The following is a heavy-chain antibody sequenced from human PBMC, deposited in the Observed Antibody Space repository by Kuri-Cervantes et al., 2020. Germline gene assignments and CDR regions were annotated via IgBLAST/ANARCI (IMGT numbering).Heavy chain of an antibody. CDR2: ISGSGGST. V-gene: IGHV3-23*01. J-gene: IGHJ6*03. CDR3: AKESPYTSSRYYYMDV. CDR1: GFTFSGCA. Sequence: GESLKISCAASGFTFSGCAMSWVRLAPGKGLGWVSAISGSGGSTYYVDSVKGRFTISRDNSKNTLHLQMNSLRAEDTAVYYCAKESPYTSSRYYYMDVWGKGTTVTVSS. D-gene: IGHD4-11*01.